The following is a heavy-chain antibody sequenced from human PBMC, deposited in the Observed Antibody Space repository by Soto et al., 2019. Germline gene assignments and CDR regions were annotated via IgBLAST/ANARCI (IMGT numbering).Heavy chain of an antibody. V-gene: IGHV3-23*01. Sequence: PGGSLRLSCAASAFTFSSYAMSWVRQAPGKGLEWVSAISGSGGSTYYAYSVKGRFTISRDNSKNTLYLHMNRLRADDTAVNYCAKALVVVAAARPDGWFDPWGQGTMGTGSS. D-gene: IGHD2-15*01. J-gene: IGHJ5*02. CDR1: AFTFSSYA. CDR3: AKALVVVAAARPDGWFDP. CDR2: ISGSGGST.